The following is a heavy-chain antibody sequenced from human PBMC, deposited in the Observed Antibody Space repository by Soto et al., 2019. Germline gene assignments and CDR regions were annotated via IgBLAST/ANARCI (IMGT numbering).Heavy chain of an antibody. D-gene: IGHD1-1*01. CDR3: ARLWNDKDPPFDY. Sequence: QVQLVESGGGVVQPGRSLRLSCAASGFTFSSYAMHWVRQAPGKGLEWVAVISYDGSNKYYADSVKGRFTISRDNSNNTLYLEMNSLRAEDTAVYYCARLWNDKDPPFDYWGQGTLVTVSS. V-gene: IGHV3-30-3*01. CDR2: ISYDGSNK. CDR1: GFTFSSYA. J-gene: IGHJ4*02.